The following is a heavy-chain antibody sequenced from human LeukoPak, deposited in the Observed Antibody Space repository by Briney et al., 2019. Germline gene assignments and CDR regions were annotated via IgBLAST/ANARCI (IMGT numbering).Heavy chain of an antibody. CDR1: GGSISSGAYY. Sequence: SETLSLTCTVSGGSISSGAYYWSWIREHPGKGLEWIGYIYYSGSTYYNPSLKSRVTISVDTSKNQFSLKLSSVTAADTAVYYCARESQQLTLDYWGQGTLLTVSS. CDR3: ARESQQLTLDY. J-gene: IGHJ4*02. V-gene: IGHV4-31*03. CDR2: IYYSGST. D-gene: IGHD6-13*01.